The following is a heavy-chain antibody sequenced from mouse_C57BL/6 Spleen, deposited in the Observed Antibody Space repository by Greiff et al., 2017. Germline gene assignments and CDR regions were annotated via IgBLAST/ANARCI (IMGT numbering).Heavy chain of an antibody. V-gene: IGHV1-26*01. CDR2: INPNNGGT. CDR1: GYTFTDYY. Sequence: EVQLQQSGPELVKPGASVKISCKASGYTFTDYYMNWVKQSHGKSLEWIGDINPNNGGTSYNQKFKGKATLTVDKSSSTAYMELRSLTSEDSAVYYCARSGTWSYGNYDAMDYWGQGTSVTVSS. J-gene: IGHJ4*01. D-gene: IGHD2-1*01. CDR3: ARSGTWSYGNYDAMDY.